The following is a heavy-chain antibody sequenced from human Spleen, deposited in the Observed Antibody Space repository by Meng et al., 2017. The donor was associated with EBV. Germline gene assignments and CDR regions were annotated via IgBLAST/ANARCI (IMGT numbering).Heavy chain of an antibody. CDR1: GFTFSDYY. D-gene: IGHD1-26*01. J-gene: IGHJ4*02. CDR2: VSSSGTFI. V-gene: IGHV3-11*01. CDR3: ARGSYSGSWGYAFDY. Sequence: QVQLVESGGGLVKPGGSLRLSCVASGFTFSDYYMSWIRQAPGKGLEWISYVSSSGTFIYYADSVKGRFTISRDNAKNSLYLQMNSLRAGDTAVYFCARGSYSGSWGYAFDYWGQGTLVTVSS.